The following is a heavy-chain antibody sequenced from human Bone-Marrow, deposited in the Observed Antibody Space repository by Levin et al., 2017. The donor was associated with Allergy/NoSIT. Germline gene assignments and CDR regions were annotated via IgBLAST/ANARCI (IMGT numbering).Heavy chain of an antibody. D-gene: IGHD2-21*01. J-gene: IGHJ4*01. V-gene: IGHV4/OR15-8*02. CDR3: ARLSVNAFVWDY. CDR2: VSHKGGA. Sequence: SQTLSLTCSVSGDSIRGDYWWTWVRQPPGKGLEWIGAVSHKGGAVYDPSLGRRVTISMDKSRNQFSLKVLSVTAADTAVYLCARLSVNAFVWDYWGQGALVTVAS. CDR1: GDSIRGDYW.